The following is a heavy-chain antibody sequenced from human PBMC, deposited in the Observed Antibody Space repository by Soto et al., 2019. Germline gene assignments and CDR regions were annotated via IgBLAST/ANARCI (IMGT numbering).Heavy chain of an antibody. Sequence: PSETLSLTCTVSGGSFKSGSYSWSWIRQPPGKGLEWIGYVYHTWRTSYIPSLKSRVSISMDTSKNQFSLNLDSVTAADTAVYFCARDFAYFDSWGQGTLVTVSS. CDR3: ARDFAYFDS. D-gene: IGHD3-3*01. J-gene: IGHJ4*02. CDR2: VYHTWRT. CDR1: GGSFKSGSYS. V-gene: IGHV4-61*01.